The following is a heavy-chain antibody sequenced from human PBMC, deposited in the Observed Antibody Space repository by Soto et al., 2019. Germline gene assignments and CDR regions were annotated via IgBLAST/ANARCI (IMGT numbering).Heavy chain of an antibody. J-gene: IGHJ4*02. V-gene: IGHV4-39*01. Sequence: SETLSLTCSVSGGSITSNAYYWGWIRQPPGKGLEWLGYIYYSGRASYNPSLKSRVTMSVDTSKNQFSLKLSSVTAADTAVYYCARRPKRGSYSWCFDYWGQGTLVTVSS. D-gene: IGHD1-26*01. CDR3: ARRPKRGSYSWCFDY. CDR1: GGSITSNAYY. CDR2: IYYSGRA.